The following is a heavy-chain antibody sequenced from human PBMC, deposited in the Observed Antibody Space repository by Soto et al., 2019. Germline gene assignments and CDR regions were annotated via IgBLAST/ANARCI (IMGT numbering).Heavy chain of an antibody. Sequence: QITLKESGPTLVQPTQTLTLTCTFSGFSLSTSGVGVGWIRQPPGKALEWLALIYWDDDKRYSPSLKSRLTITKDTSKNQVVLTMTNMDPVDTATYYCAHRPRGASAGTYYFDYWGQGTLVTVSS. CDR1: GFSLSTSGVG. J-gene: IGHJ4*02. V-gene: IGHV2-5*02. CDR3: AHRPRGASAGTYYFDY. D-gene: IGHD6-13*01. CDR2: IYWDDDK.